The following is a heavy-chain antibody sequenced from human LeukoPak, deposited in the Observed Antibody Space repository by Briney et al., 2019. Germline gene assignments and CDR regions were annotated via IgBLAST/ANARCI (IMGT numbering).Heavy chain of an antibody. J-gene: IGHJ5*02. CDR3: ARAIQLRYFDWLTGRFDP. D-gene: IGHD3-9*01. Sequence: SETLSLTCSVSGGSISSGGYYWSWVRQHPGKGLEWLGYIYYSGSTYYNPSLKSRVTISVDTSKNQFSLKLSSVTAADTAVYYCARAIQLRYFDWLTGRFDPWGQGTLVTVSS. CDR1: GGSISSGGYY. V-gene: IGHV4-31*03. CDR2: IYYSGST.